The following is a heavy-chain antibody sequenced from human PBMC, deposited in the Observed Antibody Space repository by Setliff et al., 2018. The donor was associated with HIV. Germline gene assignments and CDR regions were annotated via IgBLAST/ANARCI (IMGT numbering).Heavy chain of an antibody. D-gene: IGHD6-13*01. CDR2: IYYSGTA. CDR3: ARHFSGSPHPAGYYMDV. J-gene: IGHJ6*03. Sequence: SETLSLTCTVSGGSISGGGYYWTWIRQYPGRGLEWIGYIYYSGTAYYKPSLRSRVTISVDTAKKQFSLRLRSVTATDTAVYYCARHFSGSPHPAGYYMDVWGKGTMVTVSS. CDR1: GGSISGGGYY. V-gene: IGHV4-39*01.